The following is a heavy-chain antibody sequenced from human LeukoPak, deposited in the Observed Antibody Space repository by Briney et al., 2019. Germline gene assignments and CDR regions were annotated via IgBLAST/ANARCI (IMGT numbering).Heavy chain of an antibody. CDR3: ARHAAFAEYQSHLTHFDY. D-gene: IGHD2-2*01. Sequence: SESLSLTCTVSGGSISSYYWSWIRQPPGKRLEWIGYIYHSGSTNYNSSLKSRVTISVDTSKNQFSLKLSSVTAADTAVYYCARHAAFAEYQSHLTHFDYWGQGTLVTVSS. CDR1: GGSISSYY. CDR2: IYHSGST. J-gene: IGHJ4*02. V-gene: IGHV4-59*08.